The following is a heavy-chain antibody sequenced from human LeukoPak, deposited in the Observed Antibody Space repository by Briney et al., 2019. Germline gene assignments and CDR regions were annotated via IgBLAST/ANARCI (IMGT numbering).Heavy chain of an antibody. CDR1: GFTFSSYS. CDR2: IRGDGSMT. D-gene: IGHD6-25*01. V-gene: IGHV3-74*01. Sequence: QTGGSLRLSCAASGFTFSSYSMNWVRQAPGKGLVWVSRIRGDGSMTNYADSVKGRFTISRDNAKNTLYLQMNSLRLEDTAVYYCARENLAAAADYWGQGTVVTVSS. CDR3: ARENLAAAADY. J-gene: IGHJ4*02.